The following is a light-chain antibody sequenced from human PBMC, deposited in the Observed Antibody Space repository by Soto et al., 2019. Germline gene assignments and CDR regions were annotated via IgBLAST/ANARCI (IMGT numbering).Light chain of an antibody. J-gene: IGKJ4*01. CDR2: GAS. V-gene: IGKV3-15*01. CDR3: QQYNGWPLT. Sequence: EIVMTQSPATLSVSPGERATLSCRASQSLSSNLAWYQQKPGQAPRLLIYGASTRATGIPAGFSGSGSGTEFTLTISSLQSEDFAVYYCQQYNGWPLTFGGGTKVEIK. CDR1: QSLSSN.